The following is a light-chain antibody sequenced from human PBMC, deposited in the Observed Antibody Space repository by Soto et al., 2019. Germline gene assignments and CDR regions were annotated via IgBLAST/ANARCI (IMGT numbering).Light chain of an antibody. J-gene: IGKJ1*01. Sequence: DIQMTQSPSSLSASVGDRVTITCRASQSISSYLNWYQQKPGKAPKVLIYAASSLQSGVQSRFSGSGSGTDFTLTISSLQPEDFATYDCQQSYSTPWTFGQGTKVEIK. CDR2: AAS. V-gene: IGKV1-39*01. CDR3: QQSYSTPWT. CDR1: QSISSY.